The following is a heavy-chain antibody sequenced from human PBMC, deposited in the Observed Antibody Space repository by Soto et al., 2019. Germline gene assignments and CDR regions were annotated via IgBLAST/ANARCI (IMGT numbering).Heavy chain of an antibody. Sequence: QVQLVESGGGVVQPGRSLRLSCAASGFTFSSYGMHWVRQAPGKGLEWVAVISYDGSNKYYADSVKSRVTISRDNSKKTLYLHMNSQTAEDTAVYYCALGPEYYDFWRACDYWGQGTLVTVSA. V-gene: IGHV3-30*03. CDR1: GFTFSSYG. CDR2: ISYDGSNK. CDR3: ALGPEYYDFWRACDY. J-gene: IGHJ4*02. D-gene: IGHD3-3*01.